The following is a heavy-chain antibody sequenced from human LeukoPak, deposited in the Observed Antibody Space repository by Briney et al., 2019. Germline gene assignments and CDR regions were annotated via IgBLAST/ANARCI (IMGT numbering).Heavy chain of an antibody. CDR1: VNNW. D-gene: IGHD3-22*01. Sequence: GGPLRFPGAASVNNWMHWAAQAPGKGLVGVSHINSDGSWTSYADSVKGRFTISKDNAKNTVYLQMNSLRAEDTAVYYCAKTYDSSGFPDYFGHWGQGTLVTVSS. J-gene: IGHJ4*02. V-gene: IGHV3-74*01. CDR3: AKTYDSSGFPDYFGH. CDR2: INSDGSWT.